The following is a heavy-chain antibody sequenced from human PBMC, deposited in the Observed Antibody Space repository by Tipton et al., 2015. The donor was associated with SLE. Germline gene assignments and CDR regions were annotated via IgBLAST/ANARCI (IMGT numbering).Heavy chain of an antibody. J-gene: IGHJ4*02. D-gene: IGHD6-13*01. CDR1: GFTFDDYA. Sequence: SLRLSCAASGFTFDDYAMHWVRQAPGKGLEWVSGISWNSGSIGYADSVKGRFTISRDNAKNSLYLQMNSLRAEDTALYYCAKSIVAAGTRDYFDYWGQGTLVTVSS. CDR3: AKSIVAAGTRDYFDY. V-gene: IGHV3-9*01. CDR2: ISWNSGSI.